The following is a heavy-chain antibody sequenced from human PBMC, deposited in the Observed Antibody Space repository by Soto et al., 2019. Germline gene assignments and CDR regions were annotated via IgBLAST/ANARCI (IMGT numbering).Heavy chain of an antibody. CDR2: TYYRSKWYN. CDR3: ARGTGSGWCYCYYGMEV. V-gene: IGHV6-1*01. CDR1: GDSVSSNSAA. D-gene: IGHD6-19*01. Sequence: SQTLSLTCAISGDSVSSNSAAWNWIRQSPSRGLEWLGRTYYRSKWYNDYAVSVKSRITINPDTSKNQFSLQLNSVTPEDTAVYYCARGTGSGWCYCYYGMEVWGQGTTVTVSS. J-gene: IGHJ6*02.